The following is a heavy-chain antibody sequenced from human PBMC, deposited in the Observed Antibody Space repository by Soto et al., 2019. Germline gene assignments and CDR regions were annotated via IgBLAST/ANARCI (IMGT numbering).Heavy chain of an antibody. D-gene: IGHD4-17*01. CDR2: IYWDDDK. Sequence: QITLKESGPTLVKPTQTLTLTCTFSGFSLSTSGVGVGWVRQPPGKALEWLALIYWDDDKRYSPSLKSRLTITKDTSKNQVVLTMTNMDPVDTATYYCAHTWNGDYYFDYWGQGTLVTVSS. V-gene: IGHV2-5*02. CDR1: GFSLSTSGVG. J-gene: IGHJ4*02. CDR3: AHTWNGDYYFDY.